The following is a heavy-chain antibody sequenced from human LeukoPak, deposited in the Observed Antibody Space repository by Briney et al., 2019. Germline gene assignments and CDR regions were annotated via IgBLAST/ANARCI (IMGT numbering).Heavy chain of an antibody. V-gene: IGHV1-69*13. CDR1: GGTFSSYA. CDR3: ASHGSSPLNAFDI. J-gene: IGHJ3*02. Sequence: GASVKVSCKASGGTFSSYAISWVRQAPGQGLEWMGGIIPIFGTANYAQKFQGRVTITADESTSTAYMELSSLRSEDTAVYYCASHGSSPLNAFDIWGQGTMVTVSS. D-gene: IGHD6-13*01. CDR2: IIPIFGTA.